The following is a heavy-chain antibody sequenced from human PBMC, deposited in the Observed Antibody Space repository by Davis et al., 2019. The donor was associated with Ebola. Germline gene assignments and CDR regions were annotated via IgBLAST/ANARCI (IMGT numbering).Heavy chain of an antibody. CDR2: ISAYNGNT. CDR1: GYTFTSYA. D-gene: IGHD2-8*02. Sequence: AASVKVSCKASGYTFTSYAISWVRQAPGQGLEWMGWISAYNGNTNYAQKLQGRVTMTTDTSTSTAYMELRSLRSDDTAVYYCARALGYCTGGVCPYFDYWGQGTLVTVSS. CDR3: ARALGYCTGGVCPYFDY. V-gene: IGHV1-18*01. J-gene: IGHJ4*02.